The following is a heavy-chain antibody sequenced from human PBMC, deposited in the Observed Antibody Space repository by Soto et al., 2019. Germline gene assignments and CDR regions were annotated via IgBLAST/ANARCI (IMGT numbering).Heavy chain of an antibody. D-gene: IGHD1-1*01. J-gene: IGHJ4*02. CDR3: ARRYGYSFDY. Sequence: QVQLQESGPGLVKPSETLSLTCTVSGGSISSYYWSWIRQPPGKGLEWIGYIYYSGSTNYNPSLKSRATISEDTSKNQFSVKLSSVTAAHTAVHYCARRYGYSFDYWGQGTLVSVSS. CDR2: IYYSGST. CDR1: GGSISSYY. V-gene: IGHV4-59*08.